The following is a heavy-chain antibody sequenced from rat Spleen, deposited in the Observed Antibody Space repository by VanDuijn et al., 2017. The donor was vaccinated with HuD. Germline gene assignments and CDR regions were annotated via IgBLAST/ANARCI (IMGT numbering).Heavy chain of an antibody. Sequence: EVQLVESGGGLVRPGRSLKLSCAASGFTFSNHDMAWVRQAPTKGLEWVAYISTVAGSTYYRDSVKGRFTISRDNAKSTLYLQMDSLRSEDTATYYCATQDYGGYSERPFAYWGQGTLVTVSS. V-gene: IGHV5-27*01. CDR3: ATQDYGGYSERPFAY. J-gene: IGHJ3*01. CDR1: GFTFSNHD. CDR2: ISTVAGST. D-gene: IGHD1-11*01.